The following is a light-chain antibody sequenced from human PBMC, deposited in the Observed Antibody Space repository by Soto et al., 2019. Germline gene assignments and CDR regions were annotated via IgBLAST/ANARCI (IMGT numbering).Light chain of an antibody. Sequence: EIVMTQSPATLSVSPGERSTLSCRASQSVSIYLAWYQQKPGRAHRLLIYGASSRATGIPDRFSGSGSGTDFTLTISRLEPEDFAMYYCQQYGYLVTFGGGTKVDIK. V-gene: IGKV3-20*01. CDR1: QSVSIY. CDR2: GAS. J-gene: IGKJ4*01. CDR3: QQYGYLVT.